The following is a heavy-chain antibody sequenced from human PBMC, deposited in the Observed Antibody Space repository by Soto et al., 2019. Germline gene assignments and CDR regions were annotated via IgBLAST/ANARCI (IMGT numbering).Heavy chain of an antibody. J-gene: IGHJ4*02. CDR2: ISGSGGNT. Sequence: PGGSLRLSCAASGFTFSSYAMSWVRQAPGKGLEWVSAISGSGGNTYYADSVRGRFTISRDNSKNTLYLQMISLRAEDTALYYCAKDPTGTTRSFAYWGQGTLVTVSS. V-gene: IGHV3-23*01. CDR1: GFTFSSYA. D-gene: IGHD1-7*01. CDR3: AKDPTGTTRSFAY.